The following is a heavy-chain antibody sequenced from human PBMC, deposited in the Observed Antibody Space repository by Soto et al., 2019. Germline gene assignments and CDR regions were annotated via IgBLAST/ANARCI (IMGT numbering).Heavy chain of an antibody. CDR1: GFTFSSYG. J-gene: IGHJ6*03. V-gene: IGHV3-30*18. Sequence: GGSLRLSCAASGFTFSSYGMHWVRQAPGKGLEWVAVISYDGSNKYYADSVKGRFTISRDNSKNTLYLQMNSLRAEDTAVYYCAKDPLYYDFWSGPGYFYYMDVWGKGTTVTVSS. CDR3: AKDPLYYDFWSGPGYFYYMDV. D-gene: IGHD3-3*01. CDR2: ISYDGSNK.